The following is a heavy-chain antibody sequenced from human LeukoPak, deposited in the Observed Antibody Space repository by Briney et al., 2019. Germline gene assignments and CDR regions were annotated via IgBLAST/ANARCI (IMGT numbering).Heavy chain of an antibody. CDR3: ASERNGGFDY. D-gene: IGHD4-23*01. J-gene: IGHJ4*02. CDR2: IYHSGRS. Sequence: SETLSLTCTVSGDSISNGVKYWSWIRQHPGRGLEWIGYIYHSGRSYYNPSLKSRITMSVDTSKNQFSLNLSSVTAADTAVYYCASERNGGFDYWGQGTLVTVSS. CDR1: GDSISNGVKY. V-gene: IGHV4-31*03.